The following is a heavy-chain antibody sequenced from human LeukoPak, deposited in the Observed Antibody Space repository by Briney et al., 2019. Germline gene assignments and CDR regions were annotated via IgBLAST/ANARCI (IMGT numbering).Heavy chain of an antibody. CDR3: ARGARTMVRGAADY. CDR2: INSDGSST. D-gene: IGHD3-10*01. CDR1: GFTFSSYW. Sequence: GGSLRLSCAASGFTFSSYWMHWVRQAPGKGLVWVSRINSDGSSTSYADSVKGRFTISRDNAKNSLYLQMNSLRAEDTAVYYCARGARTMVRGAADYWGQGTLVTVSS. V-gene: IGHV3-74*01. J-gene: IGHJ4*02.